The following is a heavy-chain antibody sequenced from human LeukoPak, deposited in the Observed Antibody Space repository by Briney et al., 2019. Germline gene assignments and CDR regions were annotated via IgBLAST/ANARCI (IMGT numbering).Heavy chain of an antibody. V-gene: IGHV3-7*01. CDR3: ARDKTPSRYYYYYYMDI. Sequence: PGGSLRLSCAAPGFTFSSYWMSWVRQAPGKGLEWVANIKQDGSEKYYVDSVKGRFTISRDNAKNSLYLQMNSLRAEDTAVYYCARDKTPSRYYYYYYMDIWGKGITVTVSS. D-gene: IGHD2-15*01. CDR1: GFTFSSYW. J-gene: IGHJ6*03. CDR2: IKQDGSEK.